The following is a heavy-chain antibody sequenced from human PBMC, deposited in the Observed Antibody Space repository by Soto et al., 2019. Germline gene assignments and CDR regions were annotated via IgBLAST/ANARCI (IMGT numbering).Heavy chain of an antibody. J-gene: IGHJ3*02. CDR1: GGSISSGDYY. CDR2: IYYSGST. CDR3: ARQTSGRLAAFDI. V-gene: IGHV4-30-4*01. Sequence: QVQLQESGPGLVKPSQTLSLTCTVSGGSISSGDYYWSWIRQPPGKGLEWIGYIYYSGSTYYNPSLESRVTRSGDPSQNQFSLKLSSVTAADTAVYYCARQTSGRLAAFDIWGQGTMVTVSS. D-gene: IGHD3-10*01.